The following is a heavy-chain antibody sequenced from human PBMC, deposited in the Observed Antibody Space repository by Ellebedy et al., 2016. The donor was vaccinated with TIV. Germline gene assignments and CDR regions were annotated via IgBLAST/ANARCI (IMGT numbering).Heavy chain of an antibody. Sequence: SVKVSXXASGGTFSSSTISWVRQAPGQGLEWMGGIIPIFGTPNYAQKFQGRVTITADESTTIAYMELSSLRSEDTAVYYCTTESSSSGWSNWFDPWGQGTLVTVSS. J-gene: IGHJ5*02. CDR2: IIPIFGTP. CDR1: GGTFSSST. V-gene: IGHV1-69*13. CDR3: TTESSSSGWSNWFDP. D-gene: IGHD6-19*01.